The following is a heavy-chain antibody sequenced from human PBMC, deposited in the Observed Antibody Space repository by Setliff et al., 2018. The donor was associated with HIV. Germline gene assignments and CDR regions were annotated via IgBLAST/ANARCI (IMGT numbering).Heavy chain of an antibody. CDR1: GDSISSGRYF. Sequence: SETLSLTCNVSGDSISSGRYFWTWIRQPPGKGLEWIGYIYYSGSTYYNPSLKSRVTISVDTSKNQFSLKLSSVTAADTAVYYCARITGTTRWGQGTLVTVSS. J-gene: IGHJ4*02. V-gene: IGHV4-30-4*08. CDR3: ARITGTTR. D-gene: IGHD1-7*01. CDR2: IYYSGST.